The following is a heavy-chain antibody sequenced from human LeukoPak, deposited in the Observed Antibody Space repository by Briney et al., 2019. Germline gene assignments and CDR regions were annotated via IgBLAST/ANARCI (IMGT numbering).Heavy chain of an antibody. CDR3: ARLGSGWYDGMDV. CDR2: IYPGDSDT. D-gene: IGHD6-19*01. CDR1: GYSFTKYW. J-gene: IGHJ6*02. Sequence: GESLKISCKGSGYSFTKYWIGWVRQMPGKGLEWMGIIYPGDSDTRYSPLFQGQVIISADKSISTAYLQWSGLKASDTAVYYCARLGSGWYDGMDVWGQGTTVTVSS. V-gene: IGHV5-51*01.